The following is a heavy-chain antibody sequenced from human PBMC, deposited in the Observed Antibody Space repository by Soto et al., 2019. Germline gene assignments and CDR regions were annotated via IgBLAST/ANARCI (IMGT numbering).Heavy chain of an antibody. V-gene: IGHV3-30-3*01. Sequence: GGSLRLSCVASGFTFSSYALHWVRQAPGKGLEWVAVTSYDGSNKYYADSVEGRFSISRDNSKNTLYLQTSSLTTEDTAMYYCARDWETSATGLIDSWGQGTLVTVSS. CDR3: ARDWETSATGLIDS. CDR1: GFTFSSYA. J-gene: IGHJ4*02. CDR2: TSYDGSNK. D-gene: IGHD3-9*01.